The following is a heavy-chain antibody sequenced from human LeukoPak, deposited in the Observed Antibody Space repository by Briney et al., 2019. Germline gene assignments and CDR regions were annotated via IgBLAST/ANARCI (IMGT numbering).Heavy chain of an antibody. D-gene: IGHD3-10*01. CDR2: IYYSGST. CDR1: GGSISSYY. J-gene: IGHJ6*04. Sequence: PSETLSLTCTVSGGSISSYYWSWIRQPPGKGLEWIGYIYYSGSTNYNPSLKSRVTISVDTSKNQFSLKLSSVTAADTAVYYCARDFKESPYYYGMDVWGKGTTVTVSS. CDR3: ARDFKESPYYYGMDV. V-gene: IGHV4-59*01.